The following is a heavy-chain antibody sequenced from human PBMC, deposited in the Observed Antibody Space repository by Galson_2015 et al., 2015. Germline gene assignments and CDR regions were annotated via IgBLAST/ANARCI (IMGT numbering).Heavy chain of an antibody. CDR1: GFTFSSYS. V-gene: IGHV3-21*01. D-gene: IGHD2-2*02. J-gene: IGHJ6*02. CDR3: ARVVVVPAAILDYGMDV. Sequence: SLRLSCAASGFTFSSYSMNWVRQAPGEGLEWVSSINSSSSYIYYADSVKGRFTISRGNAKNSLYLQMNSLRAEDTAVYYCARVVVVPAAILDYGMDVWGQGTTVTVSS. CDR2: INSSSSYI.